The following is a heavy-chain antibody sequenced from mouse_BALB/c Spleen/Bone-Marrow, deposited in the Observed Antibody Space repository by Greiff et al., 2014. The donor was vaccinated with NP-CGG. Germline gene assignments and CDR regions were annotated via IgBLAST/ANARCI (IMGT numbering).Heavy chain of an antibody. Sequence: VQLKESGPELVKPGASVKMSCKASGYTFTSYVMHWVKQKPGQGPEWIGYINPYNDGTKYNEKFKGKATLTSDKSSSTAYMELSSLTSEDSAVYYCARGITTVVPYAMDYWGQGTSVTVSS. CDR1: GYTFTSYV. D-gene: IGHD1-1*01. CDR2: INPYNDGT. J-gene: IGHJ4*01. V-gene: IGHV1-14*01. CDR3: ARGITTVVPYAMDY.